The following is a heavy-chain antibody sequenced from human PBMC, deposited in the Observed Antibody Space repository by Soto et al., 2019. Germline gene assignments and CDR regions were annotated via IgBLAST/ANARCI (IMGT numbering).Heavy chain of an antibody. CDR1: GFTFSTFS. CDR2: ISYDGSEK. D-gene: IGHD1-26*01. J-gene: IGHJ4*02. V-gene: IGHV3-30*04. Sequence: QVQLVESGGGVVQPGRSMRLSCATSGFTFSTFSMHWVRQAPGKGLEWVAHISYDGSEKDYADSVKGRFTISRDNSDHTLFLQMTSLTSEDTGVYYCARGQESGDFWGQGTLVTVPS. CDR3: ARGQESGDF.